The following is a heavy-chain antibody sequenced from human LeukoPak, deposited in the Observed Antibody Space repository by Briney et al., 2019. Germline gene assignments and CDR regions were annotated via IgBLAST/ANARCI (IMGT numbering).Heavy chain of an antibody. D-gene: IGHD6-19*01. J-gene: IGHJ4*02. CDR3: ARDGGIAVAGTGLDY. Sequence: PGRSLRLSCAASGFTFSSYAMHWVRQAPGKGLERVAVISYDGSNKYYAHSVKGRFTISRDNSKNTLYLQMNSLRAEDTAVYYCARDGGIAVAGTGLDYWGQRTLVTVSS. V-gene: IGHV3-30-3*01. CDR2: ISYDGSNK. CDR1: GFTFSSYA.